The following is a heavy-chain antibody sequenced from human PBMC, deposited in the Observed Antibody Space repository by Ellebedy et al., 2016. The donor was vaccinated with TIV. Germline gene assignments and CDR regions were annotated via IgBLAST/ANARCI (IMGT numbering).Heavy chain of an antibody. CDR1: GFTFNSFV. CDR2: VSHDGNNR. V-gene: IGHV3-30*18. D-gene: IGHD3-10*01. Sequence: GESLKISCEGSGFTFNSFVIHWVRQAPGRGLEWLASVSHDGNNRHYADSVKGRFTISRDNSKNRAFLEVNSLRPEDTAVYYCAKHLLTPYGSGGVYYYALDVWGQGTAVTVSS. J-gene: IGHJ6*02. CDR3: AKHLLTPYGSGGVYYYALDV.